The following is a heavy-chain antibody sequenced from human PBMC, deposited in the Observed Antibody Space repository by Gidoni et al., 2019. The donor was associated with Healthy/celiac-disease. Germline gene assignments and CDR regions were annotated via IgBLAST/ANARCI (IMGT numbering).Heavy chain of an antibody. CDR1: GGSSSSSSYY. D-gene: IGHD6-19*01. CDR2: IYYSGST. CDR3: ARRGYSSGWYVYYFDY. V-gene: IGHV4-39*01. J-gene: IGHJ4*02. Sequence: QLQLQESGPGLVKPSETLSLTCTVSGGSSSSSSYYWGWIRQPPGKGLEWIGSIYYSGSTYYNPSLKSRVTISVDTSKNQFSLKLSSVTAADTAVYYCARRGYSSGWYVYYFDYWGQGTLVTVSS.